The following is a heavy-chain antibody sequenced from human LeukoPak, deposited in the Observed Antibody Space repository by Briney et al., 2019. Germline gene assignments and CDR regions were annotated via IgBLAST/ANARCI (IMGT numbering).Heavy chain of an antibody. D-gene: IGHD5-12*01. CDR2: IRSKANTYAT. Sequence: GGSLRLSCATSGFTFSGSAMHWVRQASGKGLEWVGRIRSKANTYATAYAAPVKGRFTISRDDSKNTAYLQMNSLKTEDTAVYYCTSSGYVWDYFDYWGQGTLVTVSS. CDR1: GFTFSGSA. V-gene: IGHV3-73*01. CDR3: TSSGYVWDYFDY. J-gene: IGHJ4*02.